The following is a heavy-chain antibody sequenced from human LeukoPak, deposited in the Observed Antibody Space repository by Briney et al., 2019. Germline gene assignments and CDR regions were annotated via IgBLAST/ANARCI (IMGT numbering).Heavy chain of an antibody. V-gene: IGHV5-51*01. CDR2: TYPGDSNT. CDR1: GYSFTNNW. J-gene: IGHJ5*02. CDR3: VRSPACSSGTCYPNWFDP. Sequence: GESLKISCQGSGYSFTNNWIGWVRQMPGKGLEWMGITYPGDSNTRYSPSFQGQVTISADKSISSAYLQWSSLKASDTAMYYCVRSPACSSGTCYPNWFDPWGQGTLVTVSS. D-gene: IGHD2-15*01.